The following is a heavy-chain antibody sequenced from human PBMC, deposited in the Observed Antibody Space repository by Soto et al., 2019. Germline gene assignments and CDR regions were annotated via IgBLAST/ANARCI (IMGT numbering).Heavy chain of an antibody. CDR2: IHAGGGNP. V-gene: IGHV3-23*01. CDR1: GFSFSGYA. CDR3: AREDGGGPFDY. Sequence: DVQLLESGGGLAQPGGSLRLSCAASGFSFSGYAMHWVRQAPGKGLEWLSDIHAGGGNPDYADSVKGRFTISRDNSKNTLFLEMNSLRAEDTAVYFCAREDGGGPFDYWGQGTLVTVSS. D-gene: IGHD2-15*01. J-gene: IGHJ4*02.